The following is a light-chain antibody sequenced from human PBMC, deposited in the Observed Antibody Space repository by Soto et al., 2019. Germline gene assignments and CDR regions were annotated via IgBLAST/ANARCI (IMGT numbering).Light chain of an antibody. CDR2: GAS. J-gene: IGKJ4*01. V-gene: IGKV3-20*01. CDR3: QQYGSPPLT. Sequence: EVVLTQSPGTLSLSPGERATLSCRASQSVSSTYLAWYQQKPGQAPRLLISGASSRATGIPDRFSGSGSGTDFTLTISRLEPEDFAVYYCQQYGSPPLTFGGGTKVEIK. CDR1: QSVSSTY.